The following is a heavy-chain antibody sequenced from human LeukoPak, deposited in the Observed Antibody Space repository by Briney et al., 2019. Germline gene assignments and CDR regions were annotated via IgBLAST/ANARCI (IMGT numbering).Heavy chain of an antibody. CDR1: GFTFSSYA. J-gene: IGHJ3*02. CDR3: ARPYYYDSSGYYYEAFDI. CDR2: ISGSGGST. D-gene: IGHD3-22*01. Sequence: PGGSLRLSCAASGFTFSSYAMSWVRQAPGKGLEWVSAISGSGGSTYYADSVKGRFTISRDNSKNTLYLQMNSLRAEDTAVYYCARPYYYDSSGYYYEAFDIWGQGTMVTVSS. V-gene: IGHV3-23*01.